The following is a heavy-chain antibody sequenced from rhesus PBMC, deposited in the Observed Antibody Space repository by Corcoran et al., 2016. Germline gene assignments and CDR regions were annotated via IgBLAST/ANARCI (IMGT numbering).Heavy chain of an antibody. J-gene: IGHJ4*01. D-gene: IGHD1-1-1*01. CDR2: IYGSGGTN. CDR3: ARVVYRDFDY. Sequence: QVQLPESGPGLVKPSETLSLTCPLSGGSISDCYFWTLIRQAPGKGLEWMGRIYGSGGTNAYNHSLKSRVTSSKDTSKNQFSLKLRAVTAADTAVYFCARVVYRDFDYGGQGILVTVSS. V-gene: IGHV4-160*01. CDR1: GGSISDCYF.